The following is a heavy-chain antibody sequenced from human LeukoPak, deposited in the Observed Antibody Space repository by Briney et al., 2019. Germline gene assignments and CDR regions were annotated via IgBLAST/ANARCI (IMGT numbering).Heavy chain of an antibody. V-gene: IGHV3-30*03. D-gene: IGHD3-22*01. J-gene: IGHJ4*02. Sequence: PGGSLRLSCAASGFTFSSYGMSWVRQAPGKGLEWVALISYDGSNKYYADSVRGRFTISRDNSKNTIYLQMNSLRPEDTAVFYCARDFYSMKIVAEPRSPGADYWGQGTLVTVSS. CDR1: GFTFSSYG. CDR2: ISYDGSNK. CDR3: ARDFYSMKIVAEPRSPGADY.